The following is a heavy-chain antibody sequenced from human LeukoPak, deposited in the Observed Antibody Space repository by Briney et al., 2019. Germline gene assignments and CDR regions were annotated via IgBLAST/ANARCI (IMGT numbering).Heavy chain of an antibody. Sequence: PSETLSLTCTVSGGSISSSSYYWGWIRQPPGKGLEWIGSIYYSGSTYYNPSLKSRVTISVDTSKNQFSLKLSSVTAADTAVYYCARTERIYDILTGYIPVYFDYWGQGTLVTVSS. J-gene: IGHJ4*02. CDR3: ARTERIYDILTGYIPVYFDY. V-gene: IGHV4-39*01. D-gene: IGHD3-9*01. CDR1: GGSISSSSYY. CDR2: IYYSGST.